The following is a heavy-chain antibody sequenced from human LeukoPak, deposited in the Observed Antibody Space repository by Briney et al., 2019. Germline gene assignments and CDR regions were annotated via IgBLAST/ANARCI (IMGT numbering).Heavy chain of an antibody. Sequence: PGGSLRLSCAASGFTVSSNYMSWVRQAPGKGLEWVSVIYSGGSTYYADSVKGRFTISRDNSKNTLYLQMNSLRAEDTAVYYCARRGNVVVPAARWGYYYYMDVWGKGTTVTISS. D-gene: IGHD2-2*01. J-gene: IGHJ6*03. CDR3: ARRGNVVVPAARWGYYYYMDV. CDR1: GFTVSSNY. CDR2: IYSGGST. V-gene: IGHV3-66*01.